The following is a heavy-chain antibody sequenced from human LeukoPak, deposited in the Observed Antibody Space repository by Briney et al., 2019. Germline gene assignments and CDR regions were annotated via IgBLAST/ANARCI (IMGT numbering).Heavy chain of an antibody. CDR2: IKQDGSEK. CDR1: GFTFSSYW. V-gene: IGHV3-7*01. Sequence: PGGSLRLSRAASGFTFSSYWMSWVRQAPGKGLEWVANIKQDGSEKYYVDSVKGRFTISRDNAKNSLYLQMNSLRAEDTAVYYCASYCSSTSCYQGFDYWGQGTLVTVSS. CDR3: ASYCSSTSCYQGFDY. D-gene: IGHD2-2*01. J-gene: IGHJ4*02.